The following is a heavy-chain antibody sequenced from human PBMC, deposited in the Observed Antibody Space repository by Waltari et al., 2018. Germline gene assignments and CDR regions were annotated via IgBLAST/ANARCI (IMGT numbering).Heavy chain of an antibody. V-gene: IGHV3-48*03. Sequence: EVYLVESGGGLVQPGGSLRLSCAASGFTFSNYEINWVRQAPGKGLEWVSYISSSGSAIQYADSVKGRFTVSRDNAKNSLYIHLTDLRAEDTAVYHCAREGYSNYFDYWGRGALVTVSS. CDR3: AREGYSNYFDY. D-gene: IGHD4-4*01. CDR1: GFTFSNYE. CDR2: ISSSGSAI. J-gene: IGHJ4*02.